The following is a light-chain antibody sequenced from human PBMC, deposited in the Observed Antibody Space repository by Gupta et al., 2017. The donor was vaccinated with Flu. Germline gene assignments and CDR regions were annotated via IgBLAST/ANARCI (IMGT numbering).Light chain of an antibody. CDR2: DAS. J-gene: IGKJ2*01. V-gene: IGKV1-33*01. CDR3: QQDEEVPFT. CDR1: QDINNY. Sequence: PSSLSASVGDRVTFTCQASQDINNYLKWYQQKGGKAPKLLIYDASNLETGVPARFSGGGSGTDFTFTISSLQPEDFATYYCQQDEEVPFTFGQGTTMDIK.